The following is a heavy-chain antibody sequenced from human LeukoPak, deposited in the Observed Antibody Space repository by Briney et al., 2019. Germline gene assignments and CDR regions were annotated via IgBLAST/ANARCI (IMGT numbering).Heavy chain of an antibody. CDR2: INQRRNT. V-gene: IGHV4-34*01. D-gene: IGHD6-6*01. Sequence: SETLSLTCVVYGESFSGYSWSWIRQPPGKGLEWIGEINQRRNTNYNPSLKSRVTISIDTSKNQFSLKLSSVTAADTAVYYCARDSIAARYYYYGMDVWGQGTTVTVSS. J-gene: IGHJ6*02. CDR3: ARDSIAARYYYYGMDV. CDR1: GESFSGYS.